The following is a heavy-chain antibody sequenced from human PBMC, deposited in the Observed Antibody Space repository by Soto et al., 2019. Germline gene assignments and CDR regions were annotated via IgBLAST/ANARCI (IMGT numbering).Heavy chain of an antibody. V-gene: IGHV3-7*03. Sequence: GGSLRLSCAASGFTFSDYWMSWVRQAPGKGPEWVANIKFDGSVKQYVDSVRGRFTISRDNSRNSLFLQMNSLRAGDTAVYYCVKDGGYCSSTTCYSPRNHYFDSWGQGTLVTVSS. D-gene: IGHD2-2*01. CDR1: GFTFSDYW. J-gene: IGHJ4*02. CDR2: IKFDGSVK. CDR3: VKDGGYCSSTTCYSPRNHYFDS.